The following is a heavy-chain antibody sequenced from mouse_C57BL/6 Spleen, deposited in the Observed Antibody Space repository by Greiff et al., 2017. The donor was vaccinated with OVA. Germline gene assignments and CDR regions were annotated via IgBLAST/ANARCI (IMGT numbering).Heavy chain of an antibody. J-gene: IGHJ4*01. Sequence: EVKVVESGGGLVKPGGSLKLSCAASGFTFSSYAMSWVRQTPEKRLEWVATISDGGSYTYYPDNVKGRFTISRDNAKNNLYLQMSHLKSEDTAMYYCASLIYYGYDVGYYAMDYWGQGTSVTVSS. CDR1: GFTFSSYA. D-gene: IGHD2-2*01. CDR2: ISDGGSYT. CDR3: ASLIYYGYDVGYYAMDY. V-gene: IGHV5-4*03.